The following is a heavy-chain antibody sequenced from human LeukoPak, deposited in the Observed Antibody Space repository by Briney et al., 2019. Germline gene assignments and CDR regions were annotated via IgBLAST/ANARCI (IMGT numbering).Heavy chain of an antibody. J-gene: IGHJ4*02. Sequence: PGGSLRLSCAASGFTFSSYGMHWVRQAPDKGLEWVAVIWYDGSNKYYADSVKGRFTISRDNSKNTLYLQMNSLRAEDTAVYYCARGWYLFDYWGQGTLVTVSS. CDR2: IWYDGSNK. CDR3: ARGWYLFDY. V-gene: IGHV3-33*01. D-gene: IGHD6-19*01. CDR1: GFTFSSYG.